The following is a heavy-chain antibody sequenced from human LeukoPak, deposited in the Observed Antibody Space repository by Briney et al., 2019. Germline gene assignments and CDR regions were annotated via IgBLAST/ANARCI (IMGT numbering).Heavy chain of an antibody. CDR2: IYYSGST. CDR3: AREGAGAGTTED. V-gene: IGHV4-59*01. D-gene: IGHD6-19*01. J-gene: IGHJ4*02. CDR1: GGSISSYY. Sequence: PSETLSLTCTVSGGSISSYYWSWIRQPPGKGLEWIGYIYYSGSTNYNPSLESRVTISVDTSKNQFSLKLSSVTAAATAVYYWAREGAGAGTTEDGGQGPLVPVSS.